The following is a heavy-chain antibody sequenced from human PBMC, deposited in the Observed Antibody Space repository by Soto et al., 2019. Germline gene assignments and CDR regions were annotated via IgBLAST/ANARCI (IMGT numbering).Heavy chain of an antibody. J-gene: IGHJ4*02. CDR2: ISSSGTSI. V-gene: IGHV3-48*03. CDR3: ARDRCYNSGTYGGAFDF. CDR1: RFTFNRYE. Sequence: EVQLVESGGGLVQPGGSLRLSCAASRFTFNRYEMNWVRQAPGKGLEWIASISSSGTSIYYADSVKGRFSISRDNDKNSVFLAMNSLRVDDTAVYYCARDRCYNSGTYGGAFDFWGQGTLVTVSS. D-gene: IGHD3-16*01.